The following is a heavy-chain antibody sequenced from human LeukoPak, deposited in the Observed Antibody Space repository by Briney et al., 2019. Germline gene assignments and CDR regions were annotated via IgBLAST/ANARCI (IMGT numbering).Heavy chain of an antibody. Sequence: SETLSLTCTVSGGSISGYYWSWIRQPPGKGLEWIGNIYYSGSTNYNPSLKSRVTISVDTSKNQFSLKLSSVTAADTAVYYCARLLKRSSGCYFDYWGQGTLVTVSS. V-gene: IGHV4-59*08. CDR1: GGSISGYY. D-gene: IGHD6-19*01. CDR2: IYYSGST. CDR3: ARLLKRSSGCYFDY. J-gene: IGHJ4*02.